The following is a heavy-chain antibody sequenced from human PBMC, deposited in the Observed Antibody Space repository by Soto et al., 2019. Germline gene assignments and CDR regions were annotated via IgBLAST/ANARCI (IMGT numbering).Heavy chain of an antibody. CDR1: GFTFSSYA. D-gene: IGHD1-26*01. J-gene: IGHJ6*02. V-gene: IGHV3-23*01. CDR3: AMLNSGSYSYQGMDV. CDR2: ISGSGGNT. Sequence: EVQLLESGGDLVQPGGSLRLSCAASGFTFSSYAMNWVRQAPGKGLEWVSAISGSGGNTFYADSVKGRFTISRDNSKNTLFLQMHRLSAEDTDIYYCAMLNSGSYSYQGMDVWGQGTPVTVSS.